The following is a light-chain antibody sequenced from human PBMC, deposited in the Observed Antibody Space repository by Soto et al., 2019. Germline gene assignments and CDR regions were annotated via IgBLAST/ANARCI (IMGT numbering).Light chain of an antibody. CDR1: QSISSN. CDR3: QQYNNWPIT. Sequence: EIVMTQSPATLSVSPGERATLSCRASQSISSNLAWYQQKPGQAPRLLIYGASTRATGIPARFSGSGSVTEFTLTVSSLQSEDFAVYSCQQYNNWPITFGQGTRLEMK. J-gene: IGKJ5*01. CDR2: GAS. V-gene: IGKV3-15*01.